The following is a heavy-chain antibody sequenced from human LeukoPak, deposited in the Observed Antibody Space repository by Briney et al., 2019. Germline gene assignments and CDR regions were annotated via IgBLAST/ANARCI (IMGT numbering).Heavy chain of an antibody. V-gene: IGHV4-59*01. Sequence: SETLSLTCTVSGGDTVSGGSFSNYYWTWIRQPPGKGLEWIGYSGSANYNPSLKSRVTISIDTSKRHFSLTLSSVTAADTAVYYRARTRRHYYGSGKNLTPWSAGLDVWGQGTTVTVS. CDR2: SGSA. CDR1: GGDTVSGGSFSNYY. J-gene: IGHJ6*02. CDR3: ARTRRHYYGSGKNLTPWSAGLDV. D-gene: IGHD3-10*01.